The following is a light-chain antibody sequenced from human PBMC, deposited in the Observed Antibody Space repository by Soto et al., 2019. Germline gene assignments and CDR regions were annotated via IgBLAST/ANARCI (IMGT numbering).Light chain of an antibody. J-gene: IGKJ1*01. CDR3: QQYNNWPQT. V-gene: IGKV1-5*03. Sequence: DIQMTQSPSTLSGSVGDRVTITCRASQSISSWLAWYQHKPGKAPKLLIYKASTLKSGVPSRFSGSGSGTEFTLTISSLQSEDFAVYYCQQYNNWPQTFGQGTKVDIK. CDR1: QSISSW. CDR2: KAS.